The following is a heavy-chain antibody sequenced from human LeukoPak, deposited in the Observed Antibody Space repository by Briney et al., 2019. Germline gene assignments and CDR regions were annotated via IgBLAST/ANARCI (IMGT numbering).Heavy chain of an antibody. CDR3: VRDNPRCCGVVPANIDDY. CDR1: GFTFSSYW. J-gene: IGHJ4*02. D-gene: IGHD2-15*01. Sequence: GGSLRLSCEVSGFTFSSYWMHWVRQAPGKGLVWVSRINTDGSSTSYADSVKGRFTISRDNAKNTLYLQMNSLRAEDTAVYYCVRDNPRCCGVVPANIDDYWGQGTLVTVSS. V-gene: IGHV3-74*01. CDR2: INTDGSST.